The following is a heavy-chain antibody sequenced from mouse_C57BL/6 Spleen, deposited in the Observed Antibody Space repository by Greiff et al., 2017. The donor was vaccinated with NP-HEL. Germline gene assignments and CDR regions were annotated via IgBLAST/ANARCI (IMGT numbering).Heavy chain of an antibody. Sequence: VQLQQSGPELVKPGASVKISCKASGYTFTDYYMNWVKQSHGKSLELIGDINPNNGGTSYNQKFKGKATLTVDKSSSTAYMELRSLTSEDSAVYYCARRLYYGSSYSAWFAYWGQGTLVTVSA. D-gene: IGHD1-1*01. J-gene: IGHJ3*01. CDR3: ARRLYYGSSYSAWFAY. CDR1: GYTFTDYY. V-gene: IGHV1-26*01. CDR2: INPNNGGT.